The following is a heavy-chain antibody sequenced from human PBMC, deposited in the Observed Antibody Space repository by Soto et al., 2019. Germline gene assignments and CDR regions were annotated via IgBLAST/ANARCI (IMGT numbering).Heavy chain of an antibody. J-gene: IGHJ4*02. CDR3: ATGQIYYGSHY. CDR1: GGSISHYY. CDR2: VYYTGST. Sequence: QVQLQESGPGLVKPSETLSLTCTVSGGSISHYYRSWIRQPPGKGLEWIGYVYYTGSTNYNPSLMSRVTISLATSKTQFSLKLSSVTAADTAVYYCATGQIYYGSHYWGQGTLVTVSS. D-gene: IGHD3-10*01. V-gene: IGHV4-59*01.